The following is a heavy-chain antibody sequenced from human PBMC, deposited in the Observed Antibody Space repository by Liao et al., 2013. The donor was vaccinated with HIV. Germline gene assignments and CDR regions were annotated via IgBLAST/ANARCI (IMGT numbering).Heavy chain of an antibody. V-gene: IGHV4-39*07. D-gene: IGHD2-2*01. CDR1: GGSISTSLDD. CDR3: ARVGYCSSTSCRGNSLGHAFDI. J-gene: IGHJ3*02. Sequence: QLQLQESGPGLVQPSETLSLTCMASGGSISTSLDDWGWIRQSPGKGLEWIGSMIYSGTFYYKSSLRSRLTISVDRSKNQFSLEVRSVTAADTAVYYCARVGYCSSTSCRGNSLGHAFDIWGQGAMVIVSS. CDR2: MIYSGTF.